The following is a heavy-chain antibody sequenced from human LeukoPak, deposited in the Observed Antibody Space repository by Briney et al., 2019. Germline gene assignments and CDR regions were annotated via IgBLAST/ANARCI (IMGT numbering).Heavy chain of an antibody. CDR1: GFTLSDYY. D-gene: IGHD3/OR15-3a*01. J-gene: IGHJ4*02. Sequence: ESGGGLVKPGGALRLSFAASGFTLSDYYMSWSRQAPGKGLEWVSYSSSSGSTIYCSDSVKGRFAISRDKHKKSLHLQMKSLRAEDTAVYYCARRRDFIDYWGQGTLVTVSS. V-gene: IGHV3-11*01. CDR3: ARRRDFIDY. CDR2: SSSSGSTI.